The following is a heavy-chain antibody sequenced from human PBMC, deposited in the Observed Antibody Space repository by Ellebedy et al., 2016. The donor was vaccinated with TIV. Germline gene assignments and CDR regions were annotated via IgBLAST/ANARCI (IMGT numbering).Heavy chain of an antibody. Sequence: AASVKVSCKASGYTFTSDLIHWVRQAPGQGLEWMGIINPSGGGTGYAQKFQGRVTMTRDTSASTVYMELSSLRSEDTAVYFCARGLGHTETLTKTGFGDYWGQGTLVTVSS. CDR3: ARGLGHTETLTKTGFGDY. J-gene: IGHJ4*02. CDR1: GYTFTSDL. D-gene: IGHD3-16*01. CDR2: INPSGGGT. V-gene: IGHV1-46*01.